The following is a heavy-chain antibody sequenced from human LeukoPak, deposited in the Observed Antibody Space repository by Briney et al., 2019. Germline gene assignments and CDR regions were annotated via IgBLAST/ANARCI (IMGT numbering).Heavy chain of an antibody. CDR3: ARGATGTYWDWFDP. CDR1: GVTFSDHW. J-gene: IGHJ5*02. D-gene: IGHD1-26*01. CDR2: INQDGSEK. V-gene: IGHV3-7*01. Sequence: PGGSLRLSCAASGVTFSDHWMTWVRQTPGKGLEWVAHINQDGSEKHFVDSVEGRFTISRDNDNNSMSLQMNKLRVEDTAVYYCARGATGTYWDWFDPWGQGTLVTVSS.